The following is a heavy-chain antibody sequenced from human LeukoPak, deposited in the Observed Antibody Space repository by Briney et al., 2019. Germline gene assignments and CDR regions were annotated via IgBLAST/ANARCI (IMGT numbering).Heavy chain of an antibody. Sequence: NPSQTLSLTCTVSGGSITSGYHWSWIRQHQGKGLEWIGYIYNSGTTYYNPALKSRVIISVDTSKNQFSLKLNSATAADTAVYYCVTTITTLDVLAFHYWGQGALVTVSS. CDR2: IYNSGTT. CDR3: VTTITTLDVLAFHY. J-gene: IGHJ4*02. D-gene: IGHD4-11*01. CDR1: GGSITSGYH. V-gene: IGHV4-31*03.